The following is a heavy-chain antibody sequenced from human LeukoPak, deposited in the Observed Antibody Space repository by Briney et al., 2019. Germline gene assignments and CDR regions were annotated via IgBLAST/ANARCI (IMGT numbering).Heavy chain of an antibody. CDR2: FDPEDGET. V-gene: IGHV1-24*01. CDR1: GYTLTELS. CDR3: ARDQPGSDAPVGTGDFDY. J-gene: IGHJ4*02. D-gene: IGHD3-10*01. Sequence: ASVKVSCKVSGYTLTELSMHWVRQAPGKGLEWMGGFDPEDGETIYAQKFQGRVTMTEDTSTDTAYMELSSLRSDDTAVYYCARDQPGSDAPVGTGDFDYWGQGTLVTVSS.